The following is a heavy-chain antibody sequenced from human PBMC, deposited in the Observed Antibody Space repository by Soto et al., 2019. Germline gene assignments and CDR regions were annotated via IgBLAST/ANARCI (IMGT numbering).Heavy chain of an antibody. CDR2: VYWDDTK. CDR1: GFSLTSRGVA. V-gene: IGHV2-5*02. CDR3: ARRAMKSRSHWNFDY. D-gene: IGHD1-1*01. J-gene: IGHJ4*02. Sequence: QITLKESGPTLVKPTQTLTLTCTFSGFSLTSRGVAVGWIRQPPGKALEWLALVYWDDTKHYSPSIKSRLTTTKYLSKNQVVLTMPSMDPVDTATYYCARRAMKSRSHWNFDYWGQGTLVTVSS.